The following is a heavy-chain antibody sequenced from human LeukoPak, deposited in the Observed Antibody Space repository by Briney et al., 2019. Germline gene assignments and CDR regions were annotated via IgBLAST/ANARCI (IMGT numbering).Heavy chain of an antibody. CDR2: INSDGSST. J-gene: IGHJ4*02. CDR1: GFTFSSYW. V-gene: IGHV3-74*01. Sequence: PGGSLRLSCAASGFTFSSYWMHWVRQAPGKGLVWVSRINSDGSSTSYADSVKGRFTISRDNAKNTLYLQMNSLRAEDTAVYYCVKEYSSSSESPFDYWGQGTLVTVSS. CDR3: VKEYSSSSESPFDY. D-gene: IGHD6-6*01.